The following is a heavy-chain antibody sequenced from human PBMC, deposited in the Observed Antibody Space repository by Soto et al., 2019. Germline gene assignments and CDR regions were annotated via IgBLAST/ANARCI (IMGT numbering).Heavy chain of an antibody. Sequence: QVQLVESGGGVVQPGRSLRLSCAASGFTFSTYGMHWVRQAPGKGLEWVAVISYDGGNKYYADSVKGRFTISRDNSKNTLFLQMNSLRAEDTAVHYCAKDHLPSTVTTPGYWGQGTLVTVSS. J-gene: IGHJ4*02. CDR1: GFTFSTYG. CDR2: ISYDGGNK. V-gene: IGHV3-30*18. CDR3: AKDHLPSTVTTPGY. D-gene: IGHD4-17*01.